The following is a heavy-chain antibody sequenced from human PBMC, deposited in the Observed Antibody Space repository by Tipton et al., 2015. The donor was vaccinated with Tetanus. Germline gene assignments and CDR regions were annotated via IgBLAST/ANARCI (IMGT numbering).Heavy chain of an antibody. CDR1: GITFSSYA. CDR2: ISYDGSNK. Sequence: SLRLSCAASGITFSSYAMSWVRQAPGRGLEWVAVISYDGSNKYDAESVKGRLTISRDNSNNTLYVQMDSLRAEDTAVYYCARGPYHYGDYYFDYWGRGTLVTVSS. J-gene: IGHJ4*02. D-gene: IGHD4-17*01. CDR3: ARGPYHYGDYYFDY. V-gene: IGHV3-30-3*01.